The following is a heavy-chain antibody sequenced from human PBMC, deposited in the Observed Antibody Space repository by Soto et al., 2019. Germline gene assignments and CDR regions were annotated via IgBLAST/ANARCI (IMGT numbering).Heavy chain of an antibody. CDR3: ARGGPLGFWELSPY. CDR1: GYTFTSYA. D-gene: IGHD3-10*01. Sequence: ASVKVSCKASGYTFTSYAMHWVRQAPGQRLEWMGWINAGNGNTKYSQKFQGRVTITRDTSASTAYMELSSLRSEDTAVYYCARGGPLGFWELSPYWGQGTLVTVS. CDR2: INAGNGNT. J-gene: IGHJ4*02. V-gene: IGHV1-3*01.